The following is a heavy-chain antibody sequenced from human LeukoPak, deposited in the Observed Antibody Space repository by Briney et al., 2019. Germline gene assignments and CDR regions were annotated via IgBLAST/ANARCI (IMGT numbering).Heavy chain of an antibody. J-gene: IGHJ5*02. Sequence: ASVKVSCKASGYTFTSYAMHWVRQAPGQRLEWMGWINAGNGNTKYSQEFQGRVTITRDTSASTAYMELSSLRSEDMAVYYCARGAYSGGWLGFGTDNWFDPWGQGTLVTVSS. CDR2: INAGNGNT. D-gene: IGHD6-19*01. V-gene: IGHV1-3*03. CDR3: ARGAYSGGWLGFGTDNWFDP. CDR1: GYTFTSYA.